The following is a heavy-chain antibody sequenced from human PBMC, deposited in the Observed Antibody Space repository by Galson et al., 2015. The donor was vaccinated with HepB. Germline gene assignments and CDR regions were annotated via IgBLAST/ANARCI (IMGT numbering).Heavy chain of an antibody. Sequence: SLRLSCAASGFTFSSYGMHWVRQAPGKGLEWVAVIWYDGSNKYYADSVKGRFTISRDNSKNTLYLQMNSLRSEDTAVYYCARALRGKWEAFDIWGQGTMVTVSS. D-gene: IGHD1-26*01. V-gene: IGHV3-33*01. CDR3: ARALRGKWEAFDI. J-gene: IGHJ3*02. CDR1: GFTFSSYG. CDR2: IWYDGSNK.